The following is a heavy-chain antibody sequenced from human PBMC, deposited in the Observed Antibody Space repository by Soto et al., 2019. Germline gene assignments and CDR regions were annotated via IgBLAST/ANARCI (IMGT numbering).Heavy chain of an antibody. J-gene: IGHJ3*02. CDR3: AKEHRVITSGDAFDI. CDR1: GFSFSNYP. Sequence: GWPRRLSCAVPGFSFSNYPMSWVRQAPGKGLEWVSAISGSGGNTYYADSVRGRFTISRDNPKNALYLQMNNLRAEETAVYYCAKEHRVITSGDAFDIWGQGTMVTASS. V-gene: IGHV3-23*01. CDR2: ISGSGGNT. D-gene: IGHD3-3*01.